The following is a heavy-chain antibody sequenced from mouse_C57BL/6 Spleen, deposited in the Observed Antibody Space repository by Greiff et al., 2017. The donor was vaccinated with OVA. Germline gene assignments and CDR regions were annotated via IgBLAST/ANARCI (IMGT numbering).Heavy chain of an antibody. CDR3: ARVPYDDDGPYWYFDV. CDR2: ISYSGST. Sequence: ESGPGMVKPSQSLSLTCTVTGYSITSGYDWHWIRHFPGNKLEWMGYISYSGSTNYNPSLKSRISITHDTSKNHFFLKLNSVTTEDTATYYGARVPYDDDGPYWYFDVWGTGTTVTVSS. J-gene: IGHJ1*03. D-gene: IGHD2-4*01. V-gene: IGHV3-1*01. CDR1: GYSITSGYD.